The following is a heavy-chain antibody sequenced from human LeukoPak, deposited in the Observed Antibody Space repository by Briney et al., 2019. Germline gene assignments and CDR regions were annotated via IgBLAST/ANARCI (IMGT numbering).Heavy chain of an antibody. Sequence: GGSLRLSCAASGFTFRDYFMSWIRQAPGKGLEWVSHINSHDYTSYADSVKGRFTISRDNAKKSLYLQMNSLRVEDTAVYYCARDMTAVAGYFDYWGQGALVTVSS. CDR1: GFTFRDYF. J-gene: IGHJ4*02. V-gene: IGHV3-11*06. CDR3: ARDMTAVAGYFDY. D-gene: IGHD6-19*01. CDR2: INSHDYT.